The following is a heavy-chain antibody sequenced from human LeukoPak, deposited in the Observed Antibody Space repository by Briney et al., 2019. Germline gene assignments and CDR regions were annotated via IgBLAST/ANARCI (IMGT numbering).Heavy chain of an antibody. Sequence: GESLKISCQASGYSFSTHWIGWVRQTPGKGLEWIGLIYPGDSDTKYSLSFQGQVTMSVDKSISTAYLEWSGLKASDTATYYCAREPAVAAATNFDFWGQGTLVTVSS. CDR1: GYSFSTHW. J-gene: IGHJ4*02. D-gene: IGHD2-15*01. CDR3: AREPAVAAATNFDF. V-gene: IGHV5-51*01. CDR2: IYPGDSDT.